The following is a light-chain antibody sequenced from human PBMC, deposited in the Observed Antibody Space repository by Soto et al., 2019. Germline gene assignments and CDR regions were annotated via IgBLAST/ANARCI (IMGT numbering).Light chain of an antibody. J-gene: IGKJ1*01. V-gene: IGKV3-15*01. CDR2: GAS. CDR1: QSVSSN. Sequence: EIVMTQSPASLSVPTGERATLSCRASQSVSSNFAWYLQKPGQAPRLLIYGASTRATAVPARFTASGSGTEFTLTISSLQSDDFGVYYCQQYDTWPRTFGQGTKVDI. CDR3: QQYDTWPRT.